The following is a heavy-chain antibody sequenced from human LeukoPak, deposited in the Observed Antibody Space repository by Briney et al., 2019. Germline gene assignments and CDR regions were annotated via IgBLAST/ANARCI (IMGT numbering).Heavy chain of an antibody. CDR2: IKQDGSEK. D-gene: IGHD3-16*01. V-gene: IGHV3-7*01. CDR3: ARDVFGRGARDYYYMDV. J-gene: IGHJ6*03. CDR1: GFTFSTYW. Sequence: GGSLRLSCAGSGFTFSTYWMTWVRQAPGKGLEWVANIKQDGSEKYYVDSVKGRFTISRDNAKNSLYLQMNSLRAEDTAVYYCARDVFGRGARDYYYMDVWGKGTTVTVSS.